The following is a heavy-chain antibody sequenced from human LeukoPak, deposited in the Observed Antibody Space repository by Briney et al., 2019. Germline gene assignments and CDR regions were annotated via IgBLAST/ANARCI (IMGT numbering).Heavy chain of an antibody. D-gene: IGHD3-3*01. J-gene: IGHJ4*02. CDR2: INPSGGST. Sequence: ASVKVSCKASGYTFTSYYMHWVRQAPGQGLEWMGIINPSGGSTSYAQKFQGRVTMTRDTSTSTVYMELSSLRSEDTAVYYCARDSRITIFGVVRTMEHSGIDYWGQGTLVTVSS. CDR3: ARDSRITIFGVVRTMEHSGIDY. CDR1: GYTFTSYY. V-gene: IGHV1-46*01.